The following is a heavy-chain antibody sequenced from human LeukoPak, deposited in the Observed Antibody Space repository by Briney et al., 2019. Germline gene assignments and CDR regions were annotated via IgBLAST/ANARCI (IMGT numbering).Heavy chain of an antibody. V-gene: IGHV1-46*01. CDR2: INPSGGST. Sequence: ASVKVSGKAAGYTFTSYYMHWVRQAPGQGLEWMGIINPSGGSTSYAQKFQGRVTMTRDTSTSTVYMELSSLRSEDTAVYYCARDSSGITMVRGVICYWGQGTLVTVSS. CDR1: GYTFTSYY. D-gene: IGHD3-10*01. J-gene: IGHJ4*02. CDR3: ARDSSGITMVRGVICY.